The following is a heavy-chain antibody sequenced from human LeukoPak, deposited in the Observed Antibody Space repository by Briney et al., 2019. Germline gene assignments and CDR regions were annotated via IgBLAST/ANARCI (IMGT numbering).Heavy chain of an antibody. CDR3: ARQDLRYYDSGGDFDY. CDR1: GGSFSGYY. Sequence: SETLSLTCAVYGGSFSGYYWSWIRQPPGKGLEWIGEINHSGSTYYNPSLKSRVTISVDTSKNQFSLKLSSVTAADTAVYYCARQDLRYYDSGGDFDYWGQGTLVTVSS. J-gene: IGHJ4*02. V-gene: IGHV4-34*01. CDR2: INHSGST. D-gene: IGHD3-22*01.